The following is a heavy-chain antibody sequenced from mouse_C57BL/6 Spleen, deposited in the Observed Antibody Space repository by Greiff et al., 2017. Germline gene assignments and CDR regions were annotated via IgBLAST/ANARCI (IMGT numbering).Heavy chain of an antibody. CDR3: ARHGDSPY. CDR1: GFTFSDYY. J-gene: IGHJ3*01. Sequence: DVQLVESGGGLVQPGGSLKLSCAASGFTFSDYYMYWVRQTPEKRLEWVAYISNGGGSTYYPDTVKGRFTISRDNAKNTLYLQMSRLKSEDTAMYYCARHGDSPYWGQGTLVTVSA. D-gene: IGHD2-13*01. V-gene: IGHV5-12*01. CDR2: ISNGGGST.